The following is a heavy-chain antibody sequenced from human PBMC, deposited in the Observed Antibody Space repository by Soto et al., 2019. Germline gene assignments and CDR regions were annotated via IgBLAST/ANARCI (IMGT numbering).Heavy chain of an antibody. CDR2: ISTYNGNT. Sequence: QAQLVQSGAEVKEPGASVKVSCKASGYSFTTSGITWVRQAPGQGLEWMGWISTYNGNTNYAQKLQDRVTLTTDTSTSTAYMELRSLRSDDTAVYYCARGSDVLARGATFFDYWGQGTLVTVSS. J-gene: IGHJ4*02. CDR3: ARGSDVLARGATFFDY. V-gene: IGHV1-18*01. D-gene: IGHD3-10*01. CDR1: GYSFTTSG.